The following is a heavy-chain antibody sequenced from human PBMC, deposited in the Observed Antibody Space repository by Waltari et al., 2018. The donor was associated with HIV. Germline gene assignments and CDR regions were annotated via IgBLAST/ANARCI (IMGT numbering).Heavy chain of an antibody. Sequence: EVQLLESGGGLVQPGGSLRLSCAASGFTFSSYAMSWVRQAPGKGLEWVSASSGSGGSTYYADSVKGRFTISRDNSKNTLDLQMNSLRAEDTAVYYCAKDHGGIMGWFDPWGQGTLVTVSS. D-gene: IGHD6-13*01. CDR2: SSGSGGST. J-gene: IGHJ5*02. CDR3: AKDHGGIMGWFDP. CDR1: GFTFSSYA. V-gene: IGHV3-23*01.